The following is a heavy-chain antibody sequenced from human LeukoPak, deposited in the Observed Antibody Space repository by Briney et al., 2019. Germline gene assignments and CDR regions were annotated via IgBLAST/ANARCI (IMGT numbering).Heavy chain of an antibody. CDR1: GGSISSYH. D-gene: IGHD3-22*01. CDR2: IYYSGST. J-gene: IGHJ3*02. Sequence: SETLSLTCTVSGGSISSYHWSWIRQPPGKGLECIGLIYYSGSTNYNPSLKSRVTISVDTSKNQFSLKLSSVTAADTAVYYCARARNYYDSSDYYYEGDAFDIWGQGTMVTVSS. V-gene: IGHV4-59*01. CDR3: ARARNYYDSSDYYYEGDAFDI.